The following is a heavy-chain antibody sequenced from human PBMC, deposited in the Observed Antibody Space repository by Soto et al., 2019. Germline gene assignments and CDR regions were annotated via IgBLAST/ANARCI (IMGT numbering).Heavy chain of an antibody. CDR3: AGVAVVVAADACDI. V-gene: IGHV3-33*01. Sequence: QVQLVESGGGVVQPGRSLRLSCAASEFTFSNFGMHWVRQAPGKGLEWVAVIYYDGSNEYYADSVKGRFTISRDNSKNTHYLQMNSLGAEDTAVDYCAGVAVVVAADACDIWGEGTMVTVSS. CDR1: EFTFSNFG. CDR2: IYYDGSNE. D-gene: IGHD2-15*01. J-gene: IGHJ3*02.